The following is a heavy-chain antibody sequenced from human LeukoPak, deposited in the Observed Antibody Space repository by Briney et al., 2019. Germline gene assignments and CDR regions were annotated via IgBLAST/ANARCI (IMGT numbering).Heavy chain of an antibody. V-gene: IGHV3-23*01. CDR3: ARVSIPRLYSSGWDYYFDY. D-gene: IGHD6-19*01. Sequence: GGSLRLSCAASGFTFSSYAMSWVRQAPGKGLEWVSAISGSGGSTYYADSVKGRFTISRDNSKNTLYLQMNSLRAEDTAVYYCARVSIPRLYSSGWDYYFDYWGQGTLVTVSS. CDR1: GFTFSSYA. J-gene: IGHJ4*02. CDR2: ISGSGGST.